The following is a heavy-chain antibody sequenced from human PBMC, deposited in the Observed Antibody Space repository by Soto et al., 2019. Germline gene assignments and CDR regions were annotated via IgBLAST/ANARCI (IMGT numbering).Heavy chain of an antibody. CDR2: IKQDGSEK. CDR3: ARDTPDYGDYRFGDY. Sequence: GGSLRLSCAASGFTFSSYWMSWVRQAPGKGLEWVANIKQDGSEKYYVDSVKGRFTISRDNAKNSLYLQMNSLRAEDTAVYYCARDTPDYGDYRFGDYWGQGTLVTVSS. J-gene: IGHJ4*02. CDR1: GFTFSSYW. D-gene: IGHD4-17*01. V-gene: IGHV3-7*01.